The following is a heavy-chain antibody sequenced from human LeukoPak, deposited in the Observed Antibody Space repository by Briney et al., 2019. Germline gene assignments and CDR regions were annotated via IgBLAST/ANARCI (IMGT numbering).Heavy chain of an antibody. Sequence: GASVKVSCKASGYTFTGYYMHWVRQAPGQGLEWMGWINPNSGGTNYAQKFQGRVTMTRDTSISTAYMELSRLRSDDTAVYYCASSRLYYGSEPHAFDIWGQGTMVTVSS. CDR3: ASSRLYYGSEPHAFDI. D-gene: IGHD3-10*01. CDR1: GYTFTGYY. V-gene: IGHV1-2*02. J-gene: IGHJ3*02. CDR2: INPNSGGT.